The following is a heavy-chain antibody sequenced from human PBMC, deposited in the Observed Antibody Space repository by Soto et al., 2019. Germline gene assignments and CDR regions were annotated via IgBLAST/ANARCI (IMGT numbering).Heavy chain of an antibody. CDR2: ISGSGGST. CDR1: GFTFSSYA. J-gene: IGHJ6*03. V-gene: IGHV3-23*01. D-gene: IGHD3-3*01. CDR3: AKLPTYDFWTGWYYYYMDV. Sequence: GGSLRLACAACGFTFSSYAMSGVRQAPGKGLDWVSAISGSGGSTYYADSVKGRFTISRDNSKNTLYLQMNSLRAEDTAVYYCAKLPTYDFWTGWYYYYMDVWGKGTTVTVSS.